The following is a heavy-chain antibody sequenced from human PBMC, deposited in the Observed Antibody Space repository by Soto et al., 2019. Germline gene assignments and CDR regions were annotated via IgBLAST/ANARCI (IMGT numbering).Heavy chain of an antibody. CDR1: AGSITSYY. J-gene: IGHJ4*02. CDR2: IYYSGST. CDR3: ARASNKRGYSYGPDY. Sequence: TSETLSLTCTVSAGSITSYYWSWIRQPPGKGLEWIGYIYYSGSTYYNPSLKSRVTISVDTSKNQFSLKLSSVTAADTAVYYCARASNKRGYSYGPDYWGQGTLVTVSS. V-gene: IGHV4-59*12. D-gene: IGHD5-18*01.